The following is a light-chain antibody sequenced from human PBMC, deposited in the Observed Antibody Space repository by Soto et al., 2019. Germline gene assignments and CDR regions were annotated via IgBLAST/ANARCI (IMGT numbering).Light chain of an antibody. CDR3: GSRTADNHLVV. Sequence: QSVLTQPPSASGSPGQSVTISCTGTSSDIGGYNYVSWYQQHPDKAPKLMIYEVTQRPSGVPDRFSGSKSGNTASLTVSGLQAEDEAEYYCGSRTADNHLVVFGGGTKRTVL. CDR1: SSDIGGYNY. J-gene: IGLJ3*02. CDR2: EVT. V-gene: IGLV2-8*01.